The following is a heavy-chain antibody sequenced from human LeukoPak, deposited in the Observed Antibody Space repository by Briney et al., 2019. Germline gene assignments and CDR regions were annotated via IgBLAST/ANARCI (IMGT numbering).Heavy chain of an antibody. V-gene: IGHV3-66*01. J-gene: IGHJ4*01. D-gene: IGHD2-8*02. Sequence: PGGSLRLSCAASGFTVSNNYMSWVRQAPGKGLEWVSIIYSGGYTYYADSVRDRFTISRDNSKNTLYLQMNSLTAEDTAVYFCARNGPGGYYFDFGAQEPLVPV. CDR1: GFTVSNNY. CDR3: ARNGPGGYYFD. CDR2: IYSGGYT.